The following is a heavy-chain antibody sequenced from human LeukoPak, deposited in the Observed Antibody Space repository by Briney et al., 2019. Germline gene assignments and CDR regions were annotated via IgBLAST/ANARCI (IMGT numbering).Heavy chain of an antibody. CDR3: AISTTTVTVFDY. D-gene: IGHD4-17*01. J-gene: IGHJ4*02. V-gene: IGHV1-24*01. Sequence: ASVKVSCKVSGYTLTELSMHWVRQAPGKGLELMGGFDPEDGETIYAQKFQGRVTMTEDTSTDTAYMELSGLRSEDTAVYYCAISTTTVTVFDYWGQGTLVTVSS. CDR1: GYTLTELS. CDR2: FDPEDGET.